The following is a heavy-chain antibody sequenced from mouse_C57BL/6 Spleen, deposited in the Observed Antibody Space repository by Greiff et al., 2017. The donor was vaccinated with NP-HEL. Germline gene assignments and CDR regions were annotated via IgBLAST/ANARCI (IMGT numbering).Heavy chain of an antibody. J-gene: IGHJ3*01. CDR3: ARSASTAQVPWFAY. Sequence: QVQLQQSGTELVKPGASVKLSCKASGYTFTSYWMHWVKQRPGQGLEWIGNINPSNGGTNYNEKFKSKATLTVDKSSSTAYMQLSSLTSEDSAVYYCARSASTAQVPWFAYWGQGTLVTVSA. CDR2: INPSNGGT. D-gene: IGHD3-2*02. V-gene: IGHV1-53*01. CDR1: GYTFTSYW.